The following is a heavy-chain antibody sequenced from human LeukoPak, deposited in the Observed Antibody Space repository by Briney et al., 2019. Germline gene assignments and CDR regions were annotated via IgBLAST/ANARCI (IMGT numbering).Heavy chain of an antibody. D-gene: IGHD3-10*01. V-gene: IGHV4-59*01. J-gene: IGHJ5*02. Sequence: PSETLSLTCTVSGGSISSYYWSWIRQPPGKGLEWIGYIYYSGSTNYNPSLKSRVTISVDTSKNQFSLKLSSVTAADTAVYYCARGAIYGSATVNWFDPWGQGTLVTVSS. CDR2: IYYSGST. CDR1: GGSISSYY. CDR3: ARGAIYGSATVNWFDP.